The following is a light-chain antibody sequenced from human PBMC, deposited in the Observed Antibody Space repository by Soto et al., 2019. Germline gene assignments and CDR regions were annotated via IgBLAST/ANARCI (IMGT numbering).Light chain of an antibody. Sequence: EIVLTQSPGTLSLSPGERATLSCRASQSVSSSYLAWYQQNPGQAPRLLIYGASIRATGIPDRFSGSVSGTDFTLTISRLEPEDFAVYYCQQRSSWWTFGQGTKVEIK. J-gene: IGKJ1*01. CDR1: QSVSSSY. CDR3: QQRSSWWT. V-gene: IGKV3D-20*02. CDR2: GAS.